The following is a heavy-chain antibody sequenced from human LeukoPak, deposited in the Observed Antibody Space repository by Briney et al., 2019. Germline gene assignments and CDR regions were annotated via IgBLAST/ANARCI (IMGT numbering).Heavy chain of an antibody. J-gene: IGHJ4*02. CDR3: ARSSRGPGY. V-gene: IGHV3-30-3*01. CDR2: ISYDGSNK. Sequence: PGGSLRLSCAASGFTFSSYAMHWVRQAPGKGLEWVAVISYDGSNKYYADSVKGRFTISRDNSKNTLYLQMNSLRAEDTAVYYCARSSRGPGYWGQGTLVTVSS. CDR1: GFTFSSYA. D-gene: IGHD6-13*01.